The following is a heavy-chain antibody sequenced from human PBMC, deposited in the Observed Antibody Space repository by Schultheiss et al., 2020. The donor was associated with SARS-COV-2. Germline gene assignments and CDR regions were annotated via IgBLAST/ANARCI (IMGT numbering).Heavy chain of an antibody. V-gene: IGHV3-21*04. CDR3: AKEGSYYFDY. CDR1: GFTFSSYS. J-gene: IGHJ4*02. D-gene: IGHD3-10*01. CDR2: ISSSSSYI. Sequence: GGSLRLSCVASGFTFSSYSMNWVRQAPGKGLEWVSSISSSSSYIYYADSVKGGFTISRDNAKNSLNLQMNSLRAEDTALYYCAKEGSYYFDYWGQGTLVTVSS.